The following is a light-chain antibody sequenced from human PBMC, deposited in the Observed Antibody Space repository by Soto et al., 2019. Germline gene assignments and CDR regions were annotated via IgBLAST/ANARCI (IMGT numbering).Light chain of an antibody. CDR3: TSHTSSSTVV. J-gene: IGLJ2*01. CDR2: EVS. CDR1: SSDVGGYKY. Sequence: QPVLTQPASVSGSPGQSITISCTGTSSDVGGYKYVSWYQQHPGKAPKLMIYEVSNRPSGVSNRFSGSKSGNTASLTISGLQAEDGADYYCTSHTSSSTVVFGGGTKLTVL. V-gene: IGLV2-14*01.